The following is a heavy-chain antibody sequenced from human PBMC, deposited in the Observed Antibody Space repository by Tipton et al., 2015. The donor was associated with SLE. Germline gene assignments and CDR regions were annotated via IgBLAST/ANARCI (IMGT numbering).Heavy chain of an antibody. V-gene: IGHV3-53*05. J-gene: IGHJ4*02. CDR3: AILDATPSSF. CDR1: GFTFSDFY. CDR2: IHFGGTT. Sequence: SLRLSCAASGFTFSDFYMSWVRQAPGTGLERASVIHFGGTTFYVDSVKGRFTISRDISKNTLYLQMNNLGTEGTAVYYCAILDATPSSFWGQGTLVTVSS.